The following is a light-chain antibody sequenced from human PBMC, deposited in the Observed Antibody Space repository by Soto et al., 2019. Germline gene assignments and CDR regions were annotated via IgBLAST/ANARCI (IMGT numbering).Light chain of an antibody. CDR2: GAS. V-gene: IGKV3-20*01. CDR1: QSVSSSY. Sequence: MVLTQSPGTLSLSPGERATLSCSASQSVSSSYLAWYQQKPGQAPRLLIYGASSRATGIPDRFSGSGSGTDFTLTISRLKPEDFAVYYCQQYGSSPPTFGQGTKVEIK. CDR3: QQYGSSPPT. J-gene: IGKJ1*01.